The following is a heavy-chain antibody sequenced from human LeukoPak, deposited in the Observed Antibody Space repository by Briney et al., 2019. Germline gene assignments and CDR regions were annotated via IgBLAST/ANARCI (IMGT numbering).Heavy chain of an antibody. J-gene: IGHJ4*02. Sequence: PGGSLRLSCAASGFTFSSYAMSWVRQAPGKGLEWVSAISGSGGSTYYADSVKGRFTISRDNSKNTLYLQMNSLRAEDTAVYYCAKLGCSSTSCYQGYWGQGTLVTVSS. CDR1: GFTFSSYA. D-gene: IGHD2-2*01. V-gene: IGHV3-23*01. CDR2: ISGSGGST. CDR3: AKLGCSSTSCYQGY.